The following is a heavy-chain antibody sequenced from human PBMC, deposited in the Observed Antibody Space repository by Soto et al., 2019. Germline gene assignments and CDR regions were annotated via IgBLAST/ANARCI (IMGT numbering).Heavy chain of an antibody. D-gene: IGHD2-21*01. CDR1: GFTFSDHY. CDR2: IRNKAKSDTT. Sequence: SGGSLRLSCAASGFTFSDHYMDWVRQGPGKGLEWVGRIRNKAKSDTTEYAASVKGRFTVSRDDSKNSLYLQMNSLKTEDTAVYYCVRSVATQYYYYLDLWGKGTTVTVSS. V-gene: IGHV3-72*01. CDR3: VRSVATQYYYYLDL. J-gene: IGHJ6*03.